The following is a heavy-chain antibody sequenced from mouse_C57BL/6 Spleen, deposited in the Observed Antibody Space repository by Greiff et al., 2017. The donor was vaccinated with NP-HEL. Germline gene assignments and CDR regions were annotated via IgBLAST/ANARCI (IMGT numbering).Heavy chain of an antibody. J-gene: IGHJ2*01. V-gene: IGHV1-15*01. D-gene: IGHD1-1*01. CDR3: TGITTVVATDY. Sequence: QVQLQQSGAELVRPGASVTLSCKASGYTFTDYEMHWVKQTPVHGLEWIGAIDPETGGTAYNQKFKGKAILTADKSSSTAYMELRSLTSEDSAVYYCTGITTVVATDYWGQGTTLTVSS. CDR1: GYTFTDYE. CDR2: IDPETGGT.